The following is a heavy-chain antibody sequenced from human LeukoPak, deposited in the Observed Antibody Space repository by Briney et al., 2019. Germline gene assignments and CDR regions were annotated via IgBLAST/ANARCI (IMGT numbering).Heavy chain of an antibody. Sequence: SETLSLSCTVSDDSISSISYYWGWIRQPPGMGLEWIGSISYTGSTYYNPSLKSRVTTSVDTSKNQFSLKLSSVTAADSAVYYCARDQLALAKRSYFDYWGQGTLVTVSS. CDR3: ARDQLALAKRSYFDY. D-gene: IGHD6-13*01. V-gene: IGHV4-39*02. J-gene: IGHJ4*02. CDR1: DDSISSISYY. CDR2: ISYTGST.